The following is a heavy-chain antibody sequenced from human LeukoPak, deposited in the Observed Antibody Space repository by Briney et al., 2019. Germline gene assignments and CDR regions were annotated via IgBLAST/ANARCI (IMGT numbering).Heavy chain of an antibody. Sequence: SETLSLTCTVSGGSISSGDYYWSWIRQPPGKGLEWIGYIYYSGSTNYNPSLKSRVTISVDTSKNQFSLKLSSVTAADTAVYYCARDAPPYYFDYWGQGTLVTVSS. CDR2: IYYSGST. CDR3: ARDAPPYYFDY. CDR1: GGSISSGDYY. V-gene: IGHV4-61*08. J-gene: IGHJ4*02.